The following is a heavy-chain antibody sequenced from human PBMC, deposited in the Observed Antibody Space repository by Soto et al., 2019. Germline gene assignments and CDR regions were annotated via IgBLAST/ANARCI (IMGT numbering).Heavy chain of an antibody. D-gene: IGHD3-10*01. Sequence: SVTMSLTCTVDGGSFSVYYWSWIRQNPGKGLEWIGEINHSGSTNYNPSLKSRVTISVDTSKNQFSLKLSSVTAEDTAVYYCARDVYYYGSGSYLPAGYYGMDVWGQGTTVTVSS. CDR3: ARDVYYYGSGSYLPAGYYGMDV. CDR2: INHSGST. CDR1: GGSFSVYY. J-gene: IGHJ6*02. V-gene: IGHV4-34*01.